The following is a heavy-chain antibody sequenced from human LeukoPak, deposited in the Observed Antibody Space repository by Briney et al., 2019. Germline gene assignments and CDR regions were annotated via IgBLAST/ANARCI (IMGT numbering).Heavy chain of an antibody. CDR1: GGSISSYY. CDR3: ARDLGGLYYDSSGTDY. Sequence: PSETLSLTCTVSGGSISSYYWSWIRQTAGKGLEWIGRIYGSGSTNYNPSLWGRVTMSVDTSKKQVSLNLSSVTAADTAVYYCARDLGGLYYDSSGTDYWGQGTLVTVSS. V-gene: IGHV4-4*07. CDR2: IYGSGST. J-gene: IGHJ4*02. D-gene: IGHD3-22*01.